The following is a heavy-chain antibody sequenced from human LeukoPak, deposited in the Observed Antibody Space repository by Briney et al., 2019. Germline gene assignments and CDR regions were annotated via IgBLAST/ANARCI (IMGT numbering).Heavy chain of an antibody. V-gene: IGHV4-59*01. J-gene: IGHJ4*02. D-gene: IGHD2-8*01. CDR1: GGSISSYY. Sequence: PSETLSLTCTVSGGSISSYYWSWIRQPPGKGLEWIGYMYYSGNTNYNPSLKSRITISVDTPKNQFSLKLNSVTAADTAMYYCAATNGRGFDYWGQGTLVTVSS. CDR3: AATNGRGFDY. CDR2: MYYSGNT.